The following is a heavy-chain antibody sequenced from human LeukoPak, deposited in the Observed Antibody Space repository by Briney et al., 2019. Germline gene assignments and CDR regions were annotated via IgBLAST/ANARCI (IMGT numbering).Heavy chain of an antibody. J-gene: IGHJ6*02. CDR3: ARGGPGMDV. D-gene: IGHD1-26*01. V-gene: IGHV4-30-2*01. Sequence: PSETLSLTCAVSGGSISSGGYSWSWIRQPPGKGLEWIGYIYHSGSTYYNPSLKSRVTISVDTSKNQFSLKLSSVTAADTAVYYCARGGPGMDVWGQGTTVTVSS. CDR1: GGSISSGGYS. CDR2: IYHSGST.